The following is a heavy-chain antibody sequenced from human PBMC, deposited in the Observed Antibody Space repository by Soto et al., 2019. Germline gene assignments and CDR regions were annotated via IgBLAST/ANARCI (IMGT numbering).Heavy chain of an antibody. V-gene: IGHV4-59*02. CDR1: GASVSSYF. CDR2: IHNSGRT. J-gene: IGHJ6*02. Sequence: SETLSLTCTVSGASVSSYFWSWVRQPPGKGLEWIGYIHNSGRTNYNPSLKSRVTISLDTSDNDLSLRLTSLTAADTAVYYCARVHSGWSSGHGLDVWGQGTTVTVSS. D-gene: IGHD6-19*01. CDR3: ARVHSGWSSGHGLDV.